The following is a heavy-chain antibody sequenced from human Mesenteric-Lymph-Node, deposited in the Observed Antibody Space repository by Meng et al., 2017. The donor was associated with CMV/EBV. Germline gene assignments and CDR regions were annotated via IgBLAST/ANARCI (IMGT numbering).Heavy chain of an antibody. CDR2: LSTYNGNT. J-gene: IGHJ3*02. CDR3: ARHSKRGILSMGDAFDM. V-gene: IGHV1-18*01. Sequence: ASVKVSCKASGYTFTSYAITWVRQAHGQGLEWMGWLSTYNGNTNYAQNLQGRVTMTTDTSTSTAYVELRSLRSGDTAVYYCARHSKRGILSMGDAFDMWGQGTMVTVSS. D-gene: IGHD2-15*01. CDR1: GYTFTSYA.